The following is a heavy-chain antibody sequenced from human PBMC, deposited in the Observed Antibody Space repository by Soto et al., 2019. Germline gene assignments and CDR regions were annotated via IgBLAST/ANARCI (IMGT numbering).Heavy chain of an antibody. D-gene: IGHD3-3*01. CDR3: ARAFVTIFGVVTLAFDN. CDR2: MNPNSGNT. Sequence: GASVKVSCKASGYTFTSYDINWVRQATGQGLEWMGWMNPNSGNTGYAQKFQGRVTMTRNTSISTAYMELSSLRSEDTAVYYCARAFVTIFGVVTLAFDNWRQGTLVTVSS. CDR1: GYTFTSYD. J-gene: IGHJ4*02. V-gene: IGHV1-8*01.